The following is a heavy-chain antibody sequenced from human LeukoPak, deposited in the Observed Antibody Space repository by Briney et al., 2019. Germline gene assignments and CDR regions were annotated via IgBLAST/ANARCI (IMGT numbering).Heavy chain of an antibody. J-gene: IGHJ4*02. CDR1: GFTFSGSA. V-gene: IGHV3-73*01. CDR2: IRSKANSYAT. Sequence: GGSLRLXCAASGFTFSGSAMHWVRQASGKGLEWVGRIRSKANSYATAYAASVKGRFTISRDDSKNTAYLQMNSLKTEDTAVYYCTRPSTGAHYWGQGTLVTVSS. D-gene: IGHD4-17*01. CDR3: TRPSTGAHY.